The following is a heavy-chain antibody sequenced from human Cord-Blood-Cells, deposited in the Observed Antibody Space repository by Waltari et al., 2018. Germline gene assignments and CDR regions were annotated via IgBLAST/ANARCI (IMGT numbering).Heavy chain of an antibody. J-gene: IGHJ4*02. CDR1: GYTPTYFP. Sequence: HVHLLESGPAVESPRPPGTGSCTVSGYTPTYFPLHWVRQAPGKGLEWMGGFDPEDGETIYAQKFQGRVTMTEDTSTDTAYMELSSLRSEDTAVYYCAAGIAAQFDYWGQGTLVTVSS. CDR2: FDPEDGET. V-gene: IGHV1-24*01. D-gene: IGHD6-6*01. CDR3: AAGIAAQFDY.